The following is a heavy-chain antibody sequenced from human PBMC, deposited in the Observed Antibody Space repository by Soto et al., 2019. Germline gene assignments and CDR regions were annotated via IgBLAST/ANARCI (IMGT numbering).Heavy chain of an antibody. CDR3: ARDISPPCEFYYDAFDV. D-gene: IGHD2-8*01. Sequence: EVELVESGSGLVQPVESLRLSCASSGFTLSAFWMTWLSQAPGKGLEWVTNIKRDGTVTHYGDSVEGRCTFSRDNAQNSLFLQLNGLRPEDTAMYYCARDISPPCEFYYDAFDVWGQGTFVTVSS. CDR1: GFTLSAFW. V-gene: IGHV3-7*04. J-gene: IGHJ3*01. CDR2: IKRDGTVT.